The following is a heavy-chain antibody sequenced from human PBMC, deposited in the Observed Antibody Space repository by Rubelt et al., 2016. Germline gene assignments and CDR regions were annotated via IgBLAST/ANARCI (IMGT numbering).Heavy chain of an antibody. CDR1: GFTFSDAW. V-gene: IGHV3-15*01. J-gene: IGHJ4*02. D-gene: IGHD6-19*01. Sequence: EVQMVESGGGLVKPGGSLRLSCAASGFTFSDAWMTWVRQAPGKGLEWDGRIKSKKDGGTRDYAAPVKDGFTISRDGSRTPLYLQMNGLKTEDTALYYCTTDGGYSSAWPIDYWGQGTLVTVSS. CDR3: TTDGGYSSAWPIDY. CDR2: IKSKKDGGTR.